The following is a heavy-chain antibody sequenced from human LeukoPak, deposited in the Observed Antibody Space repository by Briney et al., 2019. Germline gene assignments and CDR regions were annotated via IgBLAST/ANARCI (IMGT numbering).Heavy chain of an antibody. CDR2: ISISGSTI. CDR3: ARASVGFDY. CDR1: GFTFSSYE. J-gene: IGHJ4*02. Sequence: GGSLRLSCAASGFTFSSYEMNWVRPAPGKGLEWVSYISISGSTIYYADSVKGRFTISRDNAKNSLYLQMNSLRAEDTAVYYCARASVGFDYWGQGTLVTVSS. D-gene: IGHD1-26*01. V-gene: IGHV3-48*03.